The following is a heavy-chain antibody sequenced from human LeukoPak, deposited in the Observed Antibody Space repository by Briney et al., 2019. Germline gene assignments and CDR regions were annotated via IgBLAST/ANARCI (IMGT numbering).Heavy chain of an antibody. D-gene: IGHD2-2*02. CDR2: INHSVST. J-gene: IGHJ4*02. CDR3: ARGDGYCSSTSCYKGAQFDY. Sequence: SETLSLTCAVYGGSFSGYYWSWIRQPPGKGLEWIGEINHSVSTNYNPSLKSRVTISVDTSKNQFSLKLSSVTAADTAVYYCARGDGYCSSTSCYKGAQFDYWGQGTLVTVSS. CDR1: GGSFSGYY. V-gene: IGHV4-34*01.